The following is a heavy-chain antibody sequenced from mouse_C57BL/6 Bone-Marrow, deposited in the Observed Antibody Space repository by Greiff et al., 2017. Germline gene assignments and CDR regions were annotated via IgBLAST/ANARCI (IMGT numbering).Heavy chain of an antibody. CDR1: GFTFSDYY. CDR2: INYDGSST. J-gene: IGHJ4*01. CDR3: ARANHPWSPYARDY. V-gene: IGHV5-16*01. Sequence: DVTLVESEGGLVQPGSSMKLSCTASGFTFSDYYMAWVRQVPEKGLEWVANINYDGSSTYYLDSLKSRFIISRDNAKNILYLQMSSLTSEDTATYYCARANHPWSPYARDYWGQGTSVTVSS. D-gene: IGHD1-1*02.